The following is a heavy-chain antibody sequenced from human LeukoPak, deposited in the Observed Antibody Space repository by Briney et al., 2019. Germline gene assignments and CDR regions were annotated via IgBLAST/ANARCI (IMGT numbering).Heavy chain of an antibody. Sequence: ASVKVSCKASGYTFTDYFMYWVRQAPGQGLECMGRINPKSGGTNYAREFQGRVTMTRDTSINTAYMELSGLRSDDTAVYYCARDGSGASRYYGLDVWGQGTTVTVSS. CDR2: INPKSGGT. D-gene: IGHD3-3*01. CDR3: ARDGSGASRYYGLDV. CDR1: GYTFTDYF. V-gene: IGHV1-2*06. J-gene: IGHJ6*02.